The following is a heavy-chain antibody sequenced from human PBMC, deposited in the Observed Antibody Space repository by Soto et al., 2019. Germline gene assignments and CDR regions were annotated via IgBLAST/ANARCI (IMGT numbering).Heavy chain of an antibody. V-gene: IGHV3-33*01. CDR3: ARDLIAAAGTVYYYYGMDV. CDR1: GFTFSSYG. Sequence: GGSLRLSCAGSGFTFSSYGMHWVRQAPGKGLEWVAVIWYDGSNKYYADSVKGRFTISRDNSKNTLYLQMNSLRAEDTAVYYCARDLIAAAGTVYYYYGMDVWGQGTTVTVSS. D-gene: IGHD6-13*01. CDR2: IWYDGSNK. J-gene: IGHJ6*02.